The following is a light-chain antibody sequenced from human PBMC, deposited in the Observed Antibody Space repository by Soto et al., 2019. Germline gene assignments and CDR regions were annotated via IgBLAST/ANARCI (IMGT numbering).Light chain of an antibody. CDR3: SSYITSSTLGVI. V-gene: IGLV2-14*01. CDR2: EVS. CDR1: SGDVGGYTY. Sequence: QSALTQPASGSGPPGHRITTSSTETSGDVGGYTYVSWYQQHPGKAPKIMIFEVSNRPSGVSNRFSGSKSGNTASLTISGLQAEDEADYYCSSYITSSTLGVIFGGGTQLTVL. J-gene: IGLJ2*01.